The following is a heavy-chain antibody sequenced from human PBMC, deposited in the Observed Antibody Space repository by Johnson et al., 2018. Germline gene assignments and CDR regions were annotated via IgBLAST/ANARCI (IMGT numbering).Heavy chain of an antibody. Sequence: QVQLQESGPGLVKPSQTLSLTCTVSGDSITSGSYYWNWIRQPAGKGLEWLGRIYIRGSTNYNPSLKSRLTISINMSKNQFSLKLTSVTAADTAVYFCAREEIVVVSEAFNLWGQGTMVTVSS. CDR2: IYIRGST. D-gene: IGHD2-21*01. J-gene: IGHJ3*01. CDR3: AREEIVVVSEAFNL. CDR1: GDSITSGSYY. V-gene: IGHV4-61*02.